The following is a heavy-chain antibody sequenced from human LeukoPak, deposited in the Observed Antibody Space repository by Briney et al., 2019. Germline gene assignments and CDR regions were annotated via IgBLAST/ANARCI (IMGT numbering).Heavy chain of an antibody. CDR3: AREGLDYGFDI. J-gene: IGHJ3*02. Sequence: GASVKVSCKASGGTFSSYAISWVRQAPGQGLEWMGGIIPIFGTANYAQKFQGRVTITADESTSTAYMELSSLRSEDTAVYYCAREGLDYGFDIWGQGTMVSVSS. CDR1: GGTFSSYA. CDR2: IIPIFGTA. V-gene: IGHV1-69*13. D-gene: IGHD4/OR15-4a*01.